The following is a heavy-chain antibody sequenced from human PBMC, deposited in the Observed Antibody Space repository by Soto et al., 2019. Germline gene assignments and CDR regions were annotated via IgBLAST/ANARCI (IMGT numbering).Heavy chain of an antibody. J-gene: IGHJ5*02. Sequence: GASVKVSCKASGYSFSSYGISWVRQAPGQGLEWMGWISVNNGNTNYAPKFQGRVTTTTDTSTSTAYMELRSLRSDDTAVYYCATSYDSGFDPWGQGTLVTVSS. CDR3: ATSYDSGFDP. V-gene: IGHV1-18*04. CDR2: ISVNNGNT. D-gene: IGHD5-12*01. CDR1: GYSFSSYG.